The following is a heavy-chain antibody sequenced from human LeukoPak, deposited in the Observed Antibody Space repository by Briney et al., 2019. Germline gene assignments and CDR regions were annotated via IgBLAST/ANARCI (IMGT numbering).Heavy chain of an antibody. CDR3: AKGRNDYDYYYMDV. V-gene: IGHV3-23*01. J-gene: IGHJ6*03. CDR1: GFTFSSYA. CDR2: ISGSGGST. Sequence: GGSLRLSCAASGFTFSSYAMSWVRQAPGKGLEWVSGISGSGGSTYYADSVKGRFTISRDNSKNTLYLQMNSLRAEDTAVYYCAKGRNDYDYYYMDVWGKGTTVTISS.